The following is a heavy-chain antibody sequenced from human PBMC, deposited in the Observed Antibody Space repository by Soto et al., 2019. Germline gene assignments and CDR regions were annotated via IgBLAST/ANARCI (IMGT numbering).Heavy chain of an antibody. V-gene: IGHV4-34*01. D-gene: IGHD3-22*01. CDR3: ARDRSSGYRDAFDI. CDR2: INHSGST. CDR1: GGSFSGYY. J-gene: IGHJ3*02. Sequence: AETLSLTCAVYGGSFSGYYWSWIRQPPGKGLEWIGEINHSGSTNYNPSLKSRVTISVDTSKNQFSLKLSSVTAADTAVYYCARDRSSGYRDAFDIWGQGTMVTVSS.